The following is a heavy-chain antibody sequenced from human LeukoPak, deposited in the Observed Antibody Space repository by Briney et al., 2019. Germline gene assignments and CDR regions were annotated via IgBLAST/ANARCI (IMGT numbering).Heavy chain of an antibody. CDR3: ARDQVVVVVAAKPHLPSHSPIYYYYYYMDV. J-gene: IGHJ6*03. V-gene: IGHV3-48*03. CDR1: GFTFSSYE. Sequence: GGSLRLSCAASGFTFSSYEMNWVRQAPGKGLEWVSYISSSGSTIYYADSVKGRFTISRDNAKNSLYLQMNSLRAEDTAVYYCARDQVVVVVAAKPHLPSHSPIYYYYYYMDVWGKGTTVTVSS. D-gene: IGHD2-15*01. CDR2: ISSSGSTI.